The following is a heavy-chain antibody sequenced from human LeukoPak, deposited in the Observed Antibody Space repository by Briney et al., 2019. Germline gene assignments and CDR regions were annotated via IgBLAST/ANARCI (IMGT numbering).Heavy chain of an antibody. CDR2: ISGSGGST. Sequence: GGSLRLSCAASGFTFSSYAMSWVRQAPGKGLEWVSAISGSGGSTYYADSVKGRFTISRDNSKNTLYLQMNSLRAEDTAVYYCAKGDYDSSGYYSGDYWGQGTLVTVSS. V-gene: IGHV3-23*01. D-gene: IGHD3-22*01. J-gene: IGHJ4*02. CDR1: GFTFSSYA. CDR3: AKGDYDSSGYYSGDY.